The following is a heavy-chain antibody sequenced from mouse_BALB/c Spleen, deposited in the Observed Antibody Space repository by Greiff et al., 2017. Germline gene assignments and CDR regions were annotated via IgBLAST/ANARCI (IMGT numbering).Heavy chain of an antibody. CDR1: GYTFTDYN. J-gene: IGHJ4*01. V-gene: IGHV1S29*02. CDR2: IYPYNGGT. D-gene: IGHD2-1*01. Sequence: VQLQQSGPELVKPGASVKISCKASGYTFTDYNMHWVKQSHGKSLEWIGYIYPYNGGTGYNQKFKSKATLTVDNSSSTAYMELRSLTSEDSAVYYCARTGYGNYGSGAMDYWGQGTSVTVSS. CDR3: ARTGYGNYGSGAMDY.